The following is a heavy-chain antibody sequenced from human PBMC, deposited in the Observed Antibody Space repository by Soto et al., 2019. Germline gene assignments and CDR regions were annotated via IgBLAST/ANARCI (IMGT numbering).Heavy chain of an antibody. CDR1: GGSFSGYY. CDR2: INHSGST. D-gene: IGHD3-3*01. V-gene: IGHV4-34*01. CDR3: ARVRGGYYAPRTWFDP. J-gene: IGHJ5*02. Sequence: SETLSLTCAVYGGSFSGYYWSWIRQPPGKGLEWIGEINHSGSTNYNPSLKSRVTISVDTSKNQFSLKLSSVTAADTAVYYCARVRGGYYAPRTWFDPWGQETLLTISS.